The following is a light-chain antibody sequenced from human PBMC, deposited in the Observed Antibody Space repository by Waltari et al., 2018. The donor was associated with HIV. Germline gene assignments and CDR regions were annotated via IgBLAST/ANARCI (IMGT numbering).Light chain of an antibody. J-gene: IGLJ2*01. CDR3: GTWDSSLSAGV. CDR1: SSNIGNNY. Sequence: QSVLTQPPSVSAAPGPKVTISCSGSSSNIGNNYVPRYQQLPGTAPKLLIYDNNKRPSGIPDRFSGSKSGTSATLGITGLQTGDEADYYCGTWDSSLSAGVFGGGTKLTVL. CDR2: DNN. V-gene: IGLV1-51*01.